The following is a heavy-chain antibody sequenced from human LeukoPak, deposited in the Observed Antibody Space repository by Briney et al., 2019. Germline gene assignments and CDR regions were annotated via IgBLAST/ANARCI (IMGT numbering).Heavy chain of an antibody. V-gene: IGHV1-18*01. CDR2: ISAYNGNT. Sequence: ASVKVSCKAPGYTFTSYGISWVRQAPGQGLEWMGWISAYNGNTNYAQKLQGRVTMTTDTSTSTAYMELRSLRSDDTAVYYCARGGLLPAAILGGFDYWGQGALVTVSS. CDR3: ARGGLLPAAILGGFDY. J-gene: IGHJ4*02. CDR1: GYTFTSYG. D-gene: IGHD2-2*01.